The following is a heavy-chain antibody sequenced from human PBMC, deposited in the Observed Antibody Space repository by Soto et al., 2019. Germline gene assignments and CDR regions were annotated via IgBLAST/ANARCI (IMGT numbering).Heavy chain of an antibody. J-gene: IGHJ2*01. Sequence: QEQLQESGPGLVKPSQTLSLTCTVSRGSVSSGNNYWSWVRQHPGKGLEWIEYIYHSGSTLSNPSLRSRITMSVDTSKNQFSLKLSSVTAADTAVYYCARSRGGGTLFDLWGRGTLVVVSS. CDR1: RGSVSSGNNY. V-gene: IGHV4-31*03. CDR2: IYHSGST. D-gene: IGHD3-10*01. CDR3: ARSRGGGTLFDL.